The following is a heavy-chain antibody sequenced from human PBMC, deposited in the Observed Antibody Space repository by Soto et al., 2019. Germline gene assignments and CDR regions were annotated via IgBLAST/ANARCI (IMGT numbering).Heavy chain of an antibody. CDR3: ARDGSGSWIFDY. CDR1: GGTFSSYA. CDR2: IIPIFGTA. D-gene: IGHD3-10*01. V-gene: IGHV1-69*13. Sequence: GASLKVSCKASGGTFSSYAISWVRQAPGQGLEWMGGIIPIFGTANYAQKFQGRVTITADESTSTAYMELSSLRSEDTAVYYCARDGSGSWIFDYWGQGXLVTVYS. J-gene: IGHJ4*02.